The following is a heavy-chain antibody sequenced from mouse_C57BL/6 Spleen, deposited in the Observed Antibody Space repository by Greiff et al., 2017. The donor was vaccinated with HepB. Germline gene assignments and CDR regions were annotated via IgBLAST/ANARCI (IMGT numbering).Heavy chain of an antibody. CDR1: GYAFSSSW. V-gene: IGHV1-82*01. D-gene: IGHD2-4*01. CDR2: IYPGDGDT. Sequence: LVESGPELVKPGASVKISCKASGYAFSSSWMNWVKQRPGKGLEWIGRIYPGDGDTNYNGKFKGKATLTADKSSSTAYMQLSSLTSEDSAVYFCARCDYGWYFDVWGTGTTVTVSS. J-gene: IGHJ1*03. CDR3: ARCDYGWYFDV.